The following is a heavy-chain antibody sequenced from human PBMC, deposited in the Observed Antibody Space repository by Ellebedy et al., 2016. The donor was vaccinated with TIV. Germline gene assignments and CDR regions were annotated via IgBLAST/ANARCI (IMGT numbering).Heavy chain of an antibody. CDR3: ARQRLDYYMDV. J-gene: IGHJ6*03. Sequence: SETLSLXXTVSGGSISSSSYYWSWVRQPPGKGLDYIGSVYYSGTTYYNPSLKNRVIIFVDTSKNQFSLKLSSVTAADTALYYCARQRLDYYMDVWGKGTTVTVSS. V-gene: IGHV4-39*01. D-gene: IGHD3-16*01. CDR2: VYYSGTT. CDR1: GGSISSSSYY.